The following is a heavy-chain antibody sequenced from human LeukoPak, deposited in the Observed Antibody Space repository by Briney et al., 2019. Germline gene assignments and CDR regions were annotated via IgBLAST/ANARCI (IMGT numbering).Heavy chain of an antibody. J-gene: IGHJ4*02. CDR1: GGSISSGGYY. CDR2: IYYSGST. V-gene: IGHV4-31*03. Sequence: PSETLSLTCTVSGGSISSGGYYWSWIRQHPGKGLEWIGYIYYSGSTYYSPSLKSRVTISVDTSKNQFSLKLSSVTAADTAVYYCARNRDGYNEIFDYWGQGTLVTVSS. D-gene: IGHD5-24*01. CDR3: ARNRDGYNEIFDY.